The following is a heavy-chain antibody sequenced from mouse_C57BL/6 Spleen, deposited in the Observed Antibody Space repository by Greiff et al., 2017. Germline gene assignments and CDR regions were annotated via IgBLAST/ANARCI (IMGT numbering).Heavy chain of an antibody. Sequence: EVQLVESGGGLVQPGGSLKLSCAASGFTFSDYYMYWVRQTPEKRLEWVAYISNGGGSTYYPDTVKGRFTISRDNAKNTLYLQMSRLKSEDTAMYYCARAPYYYGSSLWGQGTLVTVSA. CDR2: ISNGGGST. J-gene: IGHJ3*01. CDR1: GFTFSDYY. V-gene: IGHV5-12*01. D-gene: IGHD1-1*01. CDR3: ARAPYYYGSSL.